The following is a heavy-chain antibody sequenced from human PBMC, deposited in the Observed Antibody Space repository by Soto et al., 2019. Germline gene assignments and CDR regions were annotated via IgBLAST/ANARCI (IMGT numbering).Heavy chain of an antibody. CDR3: AKHPGAMTTVIYFDY. CDR1: GFTFSSYA. V-gene: IGHV3-23*01. D-gene: IGHD4-17*01. CDR2: ISGSGGST. Sequence: PGGSLRLSCAASGFTFSSYAMSWVRQAPGKGLEWVSAISGSGGSTYYADSVKGRFTISRDNSKNTLYLQMNSLRAEDTAVYYCAKHPGAMTTVIYFDYWGQGTLVTVSS. J-gene: IGHJ4*02.